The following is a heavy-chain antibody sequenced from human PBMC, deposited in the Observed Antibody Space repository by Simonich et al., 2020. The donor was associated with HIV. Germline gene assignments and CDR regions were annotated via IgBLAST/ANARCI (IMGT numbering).Heavy chain of an antibody. CDR1: GYIFTSYG. CDR3: ARGQPYFDY. V-gene: IGHV1-18*01. CDR2: VRTFGGDT. J-gene: IGHJ4*02. Sequence: QVQLVQSGAEVKKPGASVKVSCKASGYIFTSYGISWVRQAPGQGLEWMGWVRTFGGDTKYSQNLQGRVTMTTDTSTTTVYMERRSLRSDDTAIYYCARGQPYFDYWGQGTLVTVSS.